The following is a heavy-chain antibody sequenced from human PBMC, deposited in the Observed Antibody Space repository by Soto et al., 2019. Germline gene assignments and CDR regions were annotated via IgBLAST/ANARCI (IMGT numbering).Heavy chain of an antibody. CDR1: CYTFTSYG. V-gene: IGHV1-18*01. J-gene: IGHJ4*02. D-gene: IGHD6-13*01. Sequence: SSVKVSFKTSCYTFTSYGISCVRQAPGQGLEWMGWISAYNGNTNYAQKLQGRVTMTTDTSTSTAYMELRSLRSDDTAVYYCARALYSSSWYHIWGQGTLVTVSS. CDR2: ISAYNGNT. CDR3: ARALYSSSWYHI.